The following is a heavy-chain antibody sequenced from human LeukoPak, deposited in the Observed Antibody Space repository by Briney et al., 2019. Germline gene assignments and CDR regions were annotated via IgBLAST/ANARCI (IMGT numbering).Heavy chain of an antibody. Sequence: GASVKVSCKASGYTFTGYYMHWVRQAPGQGLEWMGWINPNSGGTNYAQKFQGRVTMTRDTSTSTPYMELSRLRSDDTAVYYCARDSGDGCNSSPFPWGQGTLVTVSS. D-gene: IGHD5-24*01. CDR1: GYTFTGYY. CDR3: ARDSGDGCNSSPFP. V-gene: IGHV1-2*02. CDR2: INPNSGGT. J-gene: IGHJ5*02.